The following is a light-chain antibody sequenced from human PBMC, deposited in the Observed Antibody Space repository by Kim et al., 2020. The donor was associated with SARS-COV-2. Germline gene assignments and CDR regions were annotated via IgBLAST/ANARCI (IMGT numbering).Light chain of an antibody. Sequence: YELTQPLSVSVALGQTARITCGGNNIGSKNVHWYQQKPGQAPVLVIYRDSNRPSGIPERFSGSNSGNTATLTISRAQAGDEADYYCQVWDSSTVFGTGTKVTVL. CDR1: NIGSKN. CDR2: RDS. CDR3: QVWDSSTV. V-gene: IGLV3-9*01. J-gene: IGLJ1*01.